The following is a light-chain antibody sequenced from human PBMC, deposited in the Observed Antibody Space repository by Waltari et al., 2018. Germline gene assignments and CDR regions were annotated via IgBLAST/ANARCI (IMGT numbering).Light chain of an antibody. V-gene: IGKV4-1*01. Sequence: DIVMTQSPESLAVSLGERATLHCKSSQSLFYNSKNKNYLAWYQQKPGQAPELLIYWASTRQSGVPDRFSGSGSETDFTLTISSLQAEDVAVYYCHQYFSSPQTFGQGTKVEVK. CDR3: HQYFSSPQT. J-gene: IGKJ1*01. CDR2: WAS. CDR1: QSLFYNSKNKNY.